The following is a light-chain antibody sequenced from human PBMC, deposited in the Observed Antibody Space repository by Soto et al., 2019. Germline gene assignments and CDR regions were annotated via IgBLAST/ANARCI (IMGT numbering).Light chain of an antibody. V-gene: IGLV2-14*01. CDR3: SSYTSSSTLNYV. CDR1: SSDVGGYNY. Sequence: ALTQPASVSGSPGQSITISCTGTSSDVGGYNYVSWYQQHPGKAPKLMIYDVSNRPSGVSNRFSGSKSGNTASLTISGLQAEDEADYYCSSYTSSSTLNYVFGTGTKLTVL. CDR2: DVS. J-gene: IGLJ1*01.